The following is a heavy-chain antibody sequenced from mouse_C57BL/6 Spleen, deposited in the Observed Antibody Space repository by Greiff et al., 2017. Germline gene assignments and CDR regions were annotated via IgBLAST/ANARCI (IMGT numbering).Heavy chain of an antibody. D-gene: IGHD1-1*01. CDR1: GYTFTDHT. V-gene: IGHV1-78*01. CDR2: IYPRDGST. CDR3: ARDPYYYGSSYYYAMDY. J-gene: IGHJ4*01. Sequence: VQLQQSDAELVKPGASVKISCKVSGYTFTDHTIHWMKQRPEQGLEWIGYIYPRDGSTKYNEKFKGKATLTADKSSSTAYMQLNSLTSEDSAVXFCARDPYYYGSSYYYAMDYWGQGTSVTVSS.